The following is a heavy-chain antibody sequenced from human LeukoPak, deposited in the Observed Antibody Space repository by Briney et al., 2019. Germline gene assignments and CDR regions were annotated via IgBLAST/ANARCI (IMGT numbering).Heavy chain of an antibody. CDR3: ATAGKYRFDY. D-gene: IGHD2-2*01. J-gene: IGHJ4*02. Sequence: HPGGSLRLSCAGSGFTFSNTWMHWDRHAPGEGLVWVSRIDSDGNTINYADSVKGRFTISRDNARNTLYLQMNSLRVEDTALYFCATAGKYRFDYWGQGTLVTVSS. CDR2: IDSDGNTI. V-gene: IGHV3-74*01. CDR1: GFTFSNTW.